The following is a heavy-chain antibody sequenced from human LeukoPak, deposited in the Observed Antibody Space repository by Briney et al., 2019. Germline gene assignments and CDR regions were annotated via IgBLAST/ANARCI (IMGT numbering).Heavy chain of an antibody. CDR2: IYHSGST. J-gene: IGHJ3*02. Sequence: SETLSLTCTVSGGSISSSSYYWGWIRQPPGKGLEWIGEIYHSGSTNYNPSLKSRVTISVDTSKNQFSLKLSSVTAADTAVYYCARGGRFGGHDAFDIWGQGTMVTVSS. CDR3: ARGGRFGGHDAFDI. V-gene: IGHV4-39*07. CDR1: GGSISSSSYY. D-gene: IGHD3-10*01.